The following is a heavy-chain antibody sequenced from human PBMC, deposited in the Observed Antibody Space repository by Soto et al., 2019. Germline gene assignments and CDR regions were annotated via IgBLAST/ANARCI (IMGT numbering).Heavy chain of an antibody. CDR1: GFTFGIFG. J-gene: IGHJ4*02. CDR2: ISYDGKVA. CDR3: AKEGPITNWYFDY. D-gene: IGHD1-1*01. Sequence: QVQLVESEGGVVQPGRSLRLSCTASGFTFGIFGMPWARQAPGKGLEWGTVISYDGKVAYYADSVKGRFTSSRDNSKNTLYLQMNSLRTEDTAVYYCAKEGPITNWYFDYWGQGTLVTVSS. V-gene: IGHV3-30*18.